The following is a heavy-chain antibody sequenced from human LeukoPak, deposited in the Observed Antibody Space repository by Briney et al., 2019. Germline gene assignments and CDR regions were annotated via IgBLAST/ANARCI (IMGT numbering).Heavy chain of an antibody. Sequence: GGSLRLSCSASGFTFSSYAMHWVRQAPGKGLEYVSAISSNGGSTYYADSVKGRFTISRDNSKNTLYLQMNSLRAEDTAVYYCANSVAATPANFDYWGQGTLVTVSS. CDR3: ANSVAATPANFDY. J-gene: IGHJ4*02. D-gene: IGHD2-15*01. CDR1: GFTFSSYA. V-gene: IGHV3-64*04. CDR2: ISSNGGST.